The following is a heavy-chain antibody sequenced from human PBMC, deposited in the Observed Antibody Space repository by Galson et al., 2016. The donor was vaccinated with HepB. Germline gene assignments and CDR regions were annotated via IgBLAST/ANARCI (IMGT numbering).Heavy chain of an antibody. V-gene: IGHV1-69*01. J-gene: IGHJ4*02. D-gene: IGHD3-3*02. CDR3: ARKTDSICGGDY. Sequence: AQTFQGRVTITADEFMSTAYMELSSLGTEDTAVYYCARKTDSICGGDYWGQGTLVTVSS.